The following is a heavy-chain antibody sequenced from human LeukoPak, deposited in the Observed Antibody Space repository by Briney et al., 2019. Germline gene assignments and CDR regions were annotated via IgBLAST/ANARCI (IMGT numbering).Heavy chain of an antibody. J-gene: IGHJ6*02. Sequence: RAGGSLRLSCAASGFTFSSYGMHWVRQAPGKGLEWVAVISYDGSNKYYADSVKGRFTISRDNSKNTLYLQMNSLRAEDTAVYYCAKAEGATLYYYGVDVWGQGTTVTVSS. CDR2: ISYDGSNK. V-gene: IGHV3-30*18. CDR1: GFTFSSYG. CDR3: AKAEGATLYYYGVDV.